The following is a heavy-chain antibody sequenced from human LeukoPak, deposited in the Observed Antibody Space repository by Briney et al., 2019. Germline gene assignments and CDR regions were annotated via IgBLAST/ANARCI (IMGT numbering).Heavy chain of an antibody. D-gene: IGHD3-9*01. J-gene: IGHJ5*02. Sequence: ASVNVSCKASGYTFTGYYMHWVRQAPGQGLEWMGWINPKSGGTNYEEKFQGRVTMTRDTSISTAYMELSRLRSDDTAVYYCAGVLRYFDWLLGGNWFDPWGQGTLVTVSS. CDR3: AGVLRYFDWLLGGNWFDP. V-gene: IGHV1-2*02. CDR2: INPKSGGT. CDR1: GYTFTGYY.